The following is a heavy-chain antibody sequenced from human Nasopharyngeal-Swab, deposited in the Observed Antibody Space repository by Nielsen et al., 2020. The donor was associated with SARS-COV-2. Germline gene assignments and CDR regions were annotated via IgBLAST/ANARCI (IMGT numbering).Heavy chain of an antibody. Sequence: ASVKVSCKASGYTFTSYGISWVRQAPGQGLEWMGWMSAYNGNTNYARKLQGRVTMTTDTSTSTAYMELRSLRSDDTAVYYCARGEGWVVVAATGGWFDPWGQGTLVTVSS. CDR2: MSAYNGNT. D-gene: IGHD2-15*01. CDR3: ARGEGWVVVAATGGWFDP. CDR1: GYTFTSYG. V-gene: IGHV1-18*01. J-gene: IGHJ5*02.